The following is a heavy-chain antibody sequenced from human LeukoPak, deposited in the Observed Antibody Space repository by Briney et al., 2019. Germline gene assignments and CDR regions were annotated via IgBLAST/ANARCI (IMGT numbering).Heavy chain of an antibody. Sequence: PGGSLRLSCAASGFTFDDYGMPWVRQAPGKGLEWVSGISWNSGSIGYADSVKGRFTISRDNAKNSLYLQMNSLRAEDTALYYCVKDNSIAVAGTFHYWGQGTLVTVSS. CDR3: VKDNSIAVAGTFHY. CDR2: ISWNSGSI. CDR1: GFTFDDYG. V-gene: IGHV3-9*01. J-gene: IGHJ4*02. D-gene: IGHD6-19*01.